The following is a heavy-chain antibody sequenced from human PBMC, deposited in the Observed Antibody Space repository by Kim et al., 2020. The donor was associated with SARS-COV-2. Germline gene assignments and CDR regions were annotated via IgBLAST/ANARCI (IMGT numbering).Heavy chain of an antibody. CDR1: GGTFSSYA. CDR2: IIPILGIA. V-gene: IGHV1-69*04. J-gene: IGHJ6*04. CDR3: ARERYDFWSGYYYYYGMDV. D-gene: IGHD3-3*01. Sequence: SVKVSCKASGGTFSSYAIRWVRQAPGQGIEWIGRIIPILGIANYAQKFQGRVTITADKSTSTAYMELSSLRSEDTAVYYCARERYDFWSGYYYYYGMDVWGKGNTVTVST.